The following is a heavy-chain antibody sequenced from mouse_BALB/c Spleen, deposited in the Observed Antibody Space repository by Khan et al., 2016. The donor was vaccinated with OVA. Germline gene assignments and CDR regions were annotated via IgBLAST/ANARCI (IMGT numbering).Heavy chain of an antibody. Sequence: VQLQESGPGLVAPSQSLSITCTISGFSLTNYGVHWVRQPPGKGLEWLVVIWSDGSTTYNSALKSRPTISKDNSKGHIFLKMSSLQTDDTAMYFCARQPYYHYNIMDYWGQGTSVTVSS. CDR3: ARQPYYHYNIMDY. D-gene: IGHD2-10*01. J-gene: IGHJ4*01. CDR1: GFSLTNYG. CDR2: IWSDGST. V-gene: IGHV2-6-1*01.